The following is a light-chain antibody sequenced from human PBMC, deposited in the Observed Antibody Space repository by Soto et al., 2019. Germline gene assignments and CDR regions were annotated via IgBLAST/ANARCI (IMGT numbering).Light chain of an antibody. V-gene: IGLV2-14*01. J-gene: IGLJ1*01. CDR1: SSDVGGYNY. CDR3: SSYTSSSTLV. Sequence: QSDLTQPASVSGFPGQSISISCTGTSSDVGGYNYVSWYQQHPGKAPKLMIYDVSNRPSGVSNRFSGSKSGNTASLTISGLQAEDEADYYCSSYTSSSTLVFGNGTKVTVL. CDR2: DVS.